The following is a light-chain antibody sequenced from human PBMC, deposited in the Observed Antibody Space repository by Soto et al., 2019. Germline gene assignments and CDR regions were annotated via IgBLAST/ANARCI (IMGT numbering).Light chain of an antibody. CDR3: QRRYGTLWT. CDR1: QNINNY. CDR2: AAS. J-gene: IGKJ1*01. Sequence: DIQMTQSPSSLYASVGDRVTVTCRASQNINNYLNWYQQKPGKAPKLLIYAASSLQSGVPSRFSGSGSGKDFTLTISRLRPEDFASYFCQRRYGTLWTFGQGIKVEIK. V-gene: IGKV1-39*01.